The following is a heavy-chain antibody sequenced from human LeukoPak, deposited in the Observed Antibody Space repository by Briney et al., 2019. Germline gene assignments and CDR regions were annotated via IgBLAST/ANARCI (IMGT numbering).Heavy chain of an antibody. Sequence: ASVKVSCKASGYTFTGYYIHWVRQAPGQGLEWMGWINPNSGGTNYAQKFQGRVTMTRDTSISTAYMELSRLRSDDTAVYYCARVGAWGSGIDYWGQGTLVTVSS. CDR1: GYTFTGYY. D-gene: IGHD3-10*01. CDR2: INPNSGGT. J-gene: IGHJ4*02. V-gene: IGHV1-2*02. CDR3: ARVGAWGSGIDY.